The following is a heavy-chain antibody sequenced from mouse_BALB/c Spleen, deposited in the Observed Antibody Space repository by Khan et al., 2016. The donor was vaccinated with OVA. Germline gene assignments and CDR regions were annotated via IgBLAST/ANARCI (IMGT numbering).Heavy chain of an antibody. CDR3: TVLSAMDY. CDR1: GFTFSSYW. Sequence: EVELVESGGGLVQPGGSMKLSCVASGFTFSSYWMSWVRQSPEKGLEWVAEIRLKSDHYATHYAESVKGKLTISRDDSKSLLYLQTNSLSAEYTGINYSTVLSAMDYWGQGTSVTVSS. J-gene: IGHJ4*01. CDR2: IRLKSDHYAT. V-gene: IGHV6-3*01.